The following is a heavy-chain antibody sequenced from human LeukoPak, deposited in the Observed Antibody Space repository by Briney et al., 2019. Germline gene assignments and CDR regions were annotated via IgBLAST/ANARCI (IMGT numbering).Heavy chain of an antibody. V-gene: IGHV1-69*05. CDR1: GGTSSSYA. D-gene: IGHD6-13*01. J-gene: IGHJ6*03. CDR3: ARSYSSSWWDYYYYYMDV. CDR2: IIPIFGTA. Sequence: SVKVSCKASGGTSSSYAISWVRQAPGQGLEWMGGIIPIFGTANYAQKFQGRVTITTDESTSTAYMELSSLRSEDTAVYYCARSYSSSWWDYYYYYMDVWGKGTTVTVSS.